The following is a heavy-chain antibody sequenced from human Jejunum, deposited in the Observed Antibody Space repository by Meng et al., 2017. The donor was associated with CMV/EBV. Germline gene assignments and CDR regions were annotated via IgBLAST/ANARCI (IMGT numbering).Heavy chain of an antibody. CDR2: ITAYQGNT. D-gene: IGHD3-3*01. J-gene: IGHJ4*02. CDR1: FTDYG. CDR3: ARTLSNVGGGYYGF. Sequence: FTDYGVTWVRQAPGQGLEWMGWITAYQGNTGTTNYARQFQDRITLTRDTSTTTAYMELRNLRSDDTAVYYCARTLSNVGGGYYGFWGQGTLVTVSS. V-gene: IGHV1-18*01.